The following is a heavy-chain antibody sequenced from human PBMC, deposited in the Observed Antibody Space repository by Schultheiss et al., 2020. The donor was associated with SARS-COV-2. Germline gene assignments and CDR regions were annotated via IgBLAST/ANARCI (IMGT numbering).Heavy chain of an antibody. J-gene: IGHJ4*02. D-gene: IGHD3-10*01. V-gene: IGHV4-34*01. Sequence: GSLRLSCAASGFTFSSFSMNWVRQPPGKGLEWIGESYHSGSNKYNPSLKSRVTISVDTSKNKFSLKLSSVTAADTAVYYCARQFWGFGDPLDYWGQGTLVTVSS. CDR2: SYHSGSN. CDR3: ARQFWGFGDPLDY. CDR1: GFTFSSFS.